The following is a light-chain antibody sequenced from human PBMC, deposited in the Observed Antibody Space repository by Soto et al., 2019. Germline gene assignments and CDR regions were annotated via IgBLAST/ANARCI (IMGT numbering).Light chain of an antibody. CDR3: CSYASTSTLL. V-gene: IGLV2-23*02. CDR2: EVS. J-gene: IGLJ3*02. CDR1: SSDVGSYNL. Sequence: QSALTQPASVSGSPGQSITISCTGTSSDVGSYNLVSWYQRHPDKDPKLMIYEVSKRPSGVSDRFSGSKSGNTASLTISVLQADDEADYYCCSYASTSTLLFGGGTKLTVL.